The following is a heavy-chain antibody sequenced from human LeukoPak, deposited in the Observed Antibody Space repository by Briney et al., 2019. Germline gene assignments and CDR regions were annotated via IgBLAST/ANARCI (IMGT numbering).Heavy chain of an antibody. CDR1: GYTFTSHG. J-gene: IGHJ4*02. Sequence: ASVKVSCKASGYTFTSHGISWVRQAPGQGLEWMGGIIPIFGTANYAQKFQGRVTITADKSTSTAYMELSSLRSEDTAVYYCARADYGGNSGAYWGQGTLVTVSS. V-gene: IGHV1-69*06. CDR3: ARADYGGNSGAY. D-gene: IGHD4-23*01. CDR2: IIPIFGTA.